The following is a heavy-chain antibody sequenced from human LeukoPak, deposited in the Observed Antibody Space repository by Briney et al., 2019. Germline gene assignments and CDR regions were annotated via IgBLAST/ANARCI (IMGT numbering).Heavy chain of an antibody. CDR3: ARETTVVTPGRSDVFDI. V-gene: IGHV6-1*01. D-gene: IGHD4-23*01. CDR2: TYYRSTWLN. J-gene: IGHJ3*02. Sequence: SQTLSLTCAISGDTVSSNTAAYNWLRLSPSRGLEWLGRTYYRSTWLNDYAPSVRGRITVSPDTSKNQFSLQLNSVTPEDTAVYYCARETTVVTPGRSDVFDIWGQGTMVTVSS. CDR1: GDTVSSNTAA.